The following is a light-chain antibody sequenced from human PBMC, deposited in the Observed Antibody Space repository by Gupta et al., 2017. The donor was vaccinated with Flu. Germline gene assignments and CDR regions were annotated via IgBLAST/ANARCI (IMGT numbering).Light chain of an antibody. V-gene: IGKV1-5*03. CDR1: QSVSSH. Sequence: SPSTLSASVGERVTSTCRASQSVSSHLNWYQQKPGKAPRMLIYKATTVENGVPSRFSGSGSGTEFTLTISSLQPDDFATYYCQQYNSYWSFGQGTKVEIK. CDR2: KAT. J-gene: IGKJ1*01. CDR3: QQYNSYWS.